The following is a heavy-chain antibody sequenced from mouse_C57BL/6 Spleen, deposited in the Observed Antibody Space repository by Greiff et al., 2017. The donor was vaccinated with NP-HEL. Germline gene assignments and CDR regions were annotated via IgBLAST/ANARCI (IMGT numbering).Heavy chain of an antibody. CDR3: ASEVGVSFAY. CDR1: GFSLTSYG. CDR2: IWGVGST. V-gene: IGHV2-6*01. D-gene: IGHD1-1*01. J-gene: IGHJ3*01. Sequence: VHLVESGPGLVAPSQSLSITCTVSGFSLTSYGVDWVRQSPGKGLEWLGVIWGVGSTNYNSALKSRLSISKDNSKSQVFLKMNSLQTDDTAMYYCASEVGVSFAYWGQGTLVTVSA.